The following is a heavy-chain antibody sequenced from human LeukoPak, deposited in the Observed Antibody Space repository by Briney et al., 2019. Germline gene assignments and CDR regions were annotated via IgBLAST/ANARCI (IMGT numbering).Heavy chain of an antibody. Sequence: ASVKVSCKASGYTFTSYAMRWVRQAPGQRLEWMGWIDAGNGNTKYSQKFQGRVTITRDTSASTAYMELSSLRSEDTAVYYCARDLAPGIGVVITTVFDYWGQGTLVTVSS. CDR3: ARDLAPGIGVVITTVFDY. CDR1: GYTFTSYA. CDR2: IDAGNGNT. D-gene: IGHD3-22*01. J-gene: IGHJ4*02. V-gene: IGHV1-3*01.